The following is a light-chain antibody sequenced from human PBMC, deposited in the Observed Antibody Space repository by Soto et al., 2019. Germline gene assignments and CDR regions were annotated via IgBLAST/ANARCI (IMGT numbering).Light chain of an antibody. CDR1: QSVGTY. CDR3: QQHVSIPLT. CDR2: GAS. J-gene: IGKJ4*01. Sequence: VLTQAAVPLTLSPGARATLSCRASQSVGTYLAWYQQKYGQAPRLLIYGASSRATGIPYRFSGSASGTDLTINLCRLDPEDCEVYSCQQHVSIPLTFGEGTKVDIK. V-gene: IGKV3-20*01.